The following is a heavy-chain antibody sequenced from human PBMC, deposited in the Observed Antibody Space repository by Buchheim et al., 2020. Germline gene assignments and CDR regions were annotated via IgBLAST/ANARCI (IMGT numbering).Heavy chain of an antibody. D-gene: IGHD3-10*01. V-gene: IGHV3-7*01. CDR2: ISPDGSER. CDR1: GFTFSDSW. J-gene: IGHJ4*02. CDR3: SLSLNY. Sequence: EVRLVESGGGLVQPGGSLRLSCAASGFTFSDSWMDWVRQAPGKGLEWVANISPDGSERYYVDSVKGRFFISRDNTKNSLFLQMNSLRAEDTGVYYCSLSLNYWGRGTL.